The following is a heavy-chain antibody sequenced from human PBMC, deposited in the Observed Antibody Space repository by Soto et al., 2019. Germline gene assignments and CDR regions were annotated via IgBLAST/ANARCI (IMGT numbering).Heavy chain of an antibody. CDR1: GLIFRDYH. V-gene: IGHV3-72*01. J-gene: IGHJ6*02. D-gene: IGHD6-19*01. CDR2: IRRKANSYTT. CDR3: AMLGGWSGGSSGMDV. Sequence: EVQLVESGGGLVQPGGSLRLSCAASGLIFRDYHMDWVRQAPGKGLEWVGRIRRKANSYTTEYAASVKGRFTISRDDSKNSLYLQMNGLKSEDTAVYYCAMLGGWSGGSSGMDVWGQGTRVTVSS.